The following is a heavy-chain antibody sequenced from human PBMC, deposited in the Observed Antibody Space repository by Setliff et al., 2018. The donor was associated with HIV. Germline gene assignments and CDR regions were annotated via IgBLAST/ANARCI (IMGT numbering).Heavy chain of an antibody. J-gene: IGHJ4*02. Sequence: LSLTCTVSGLSMSYNYWTWIRQSPGKGLEWIGYVHYSGSTRYNPTLKSRVTISVDTSKKKFSLKLTSMTATDTAVYYCASEKKAWSVSDSFYEYWGQGVPVTVSS. D-gene: IGHD3-3*01. CDR3: ASEKKAWSVSDSFYEY. CDR1: GLSMSYNY. CDR2: VHYSGST. V-gene: IGHV4-59*01.